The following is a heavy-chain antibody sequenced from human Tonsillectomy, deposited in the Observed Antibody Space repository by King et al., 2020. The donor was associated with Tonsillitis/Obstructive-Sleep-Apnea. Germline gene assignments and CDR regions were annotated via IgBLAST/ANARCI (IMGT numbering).Heavy chain of an antibody. CDR1: GFTFSSYS. CDR2: ISISSSTI. CDR3: ARDQRYYDILTGYSPDAFDI. J-gene: IGHJ3*02. V-gene: IGHV3-48*02. Sequence: EVQLVESGGGLVQPGGSLRLSCAASGFTFSSYSMNWVRQAPGKGLEWVSYISISSSTIYYADSVKGRFTISTDNAKNSLYLQMKSLRDEDTAVYYCARDQRYYDILTGYSPDAFDIWGQGTMVTVSS. D-gene: IGHD3-9*01.